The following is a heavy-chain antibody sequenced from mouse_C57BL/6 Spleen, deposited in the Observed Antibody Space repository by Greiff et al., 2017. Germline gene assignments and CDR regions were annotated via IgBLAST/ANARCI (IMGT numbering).Heavy chain of an antibody. V-gene: IGHV1-82*01. CDR2: IYPGDGDT. CDR1: GYAFSSSW. D-gene: IGHD2-2*01. Sequence: QVQLQQSGPELVKPGASVKISCKASGYAFSSSWMNWVKQRPGKGLEWIGRIYPGDGDTNYNGKFKGKATLTADKSSSTAYMQLSSLTSEDSAVYFWARSYGYDGLYYFDYWGQGTTLTVSS. J-gene: IGHJ2*01. CDR3: ARSYGYDGLYYFDY.